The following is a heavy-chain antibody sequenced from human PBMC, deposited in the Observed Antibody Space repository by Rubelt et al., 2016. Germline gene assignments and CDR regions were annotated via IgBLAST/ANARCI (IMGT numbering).Heavy chain of an antibody. J-gene: IGHJ4*02. Sequence: QVQLVQSGAEVKKPGASVKVSCKASGCTFTSYAMHWVRQAPGQRLEWMGWLNAGNGNTKYSQKFQGRVTSTRDTSASPAYMELSSLRSEDTAVYYCARGYCSGGSCYYFDYWGQGTLVTVSS. CDR3: ARGYCSGGSCYYFDY. V-gene: IGHV1-3*01. D-gene: IGHD2-15*01. CDR1: GCTFTSYA. CDR2: LNAGNGNT.